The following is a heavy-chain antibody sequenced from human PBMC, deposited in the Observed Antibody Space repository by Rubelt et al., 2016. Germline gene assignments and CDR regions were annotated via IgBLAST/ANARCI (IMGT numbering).Heavy chain of an antibody. J-gene: IGHJ4*02. CDR3: ARDLNSAVGATNFDY. V-gene: IGHV3-74*01. Sequence: QVPGKGLVWVSRINSDGSSTSYVDSVKGRFTISRDNAKNTLYLQMNSLRDEDTAVYYCARDLNSAVGATNFDYWGQGTLVTVSS. D-gene: IGHD1-26*01. CDR2: INSDGSST.